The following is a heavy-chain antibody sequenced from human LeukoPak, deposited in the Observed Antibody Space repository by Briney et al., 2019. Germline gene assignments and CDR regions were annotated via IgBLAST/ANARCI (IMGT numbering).Heavy chain of an antibody. D-gene: IGHD6-19*01. J-gene: IGHJ5*02. CDR2: ISSSSSYI. Sequence: GGSLRLSCAASGFSFSSYEMNWVRQAPGKGLEWVSSISSSSSYIYYADSVKGRFTISRDNAKNSLYLQMNSLRAEDTAVYYCARAVAGTDWFDPWGQGTLVTVSS. CDR1: GFSFSSYE. V-gene: IGHV3-21*01. CDR3: ARAVAGTDWFDP.